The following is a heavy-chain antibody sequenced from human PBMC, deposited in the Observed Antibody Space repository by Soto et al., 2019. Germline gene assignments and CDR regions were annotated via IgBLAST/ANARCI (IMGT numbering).Heavy chain of an antibody. D-gene: IGHD2-21*02. CDR1: GFTFSSYA. CDR2: ISYDGSNK. Sequence: PGGSLRLSCAASGFTFSSYAMHWVRQAPGKGLEWVAVISYDGSNKYYADSVKGRFTISRDSSKNTLYLQMNSLRAEDTAVYYCARYCGGDCYHFDYWGQGTLVTVSS. V-gene: IGHV3-30-3*01. J-gene: IGHJ4*02. CDR3: ARYCGGDCYHFDY.